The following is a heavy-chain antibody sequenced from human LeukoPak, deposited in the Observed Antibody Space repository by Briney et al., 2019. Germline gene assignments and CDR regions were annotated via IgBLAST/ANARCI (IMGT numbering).Heavy chain of an antibody. D-gene: IGHD2-21*01. CDR3: ARSIPRDQDAFDI. CDR2: IIPIFGTA. V-gene: IGHV1-69*05. Sequence: GASVKVSCKASGGTFSSYAISWVRQAPGQGLEWMGGIIPIFGTANYAQKFQGRVTMTRDMSTSTVYMELSSLRSEDTAVYYCARSIPRDQDAFDIWGQGTMVTVSS. J-gene: IGHJ3*02. CDR1: GGTFSSYA.